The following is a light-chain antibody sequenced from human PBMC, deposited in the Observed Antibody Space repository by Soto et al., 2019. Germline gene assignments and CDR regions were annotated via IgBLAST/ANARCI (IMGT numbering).Light chain of an antibody. J-gene: IGLJ2*01. CDR3: SSYTSRSTLEV. Sequence: QSALTQPASVSGSPGQSITISCTGTSSDFGGYNYVSWYQQHPGKAPKLMIYEVSNRPSGVSNRFSGSKSGNTASLTISGLQAEDEADYYCSSYTSRSTLEVFGGGTKLTVL. CDR2: EVS. V-gene: IGLV2-14*01. CDR1: SSDFGGYNY.